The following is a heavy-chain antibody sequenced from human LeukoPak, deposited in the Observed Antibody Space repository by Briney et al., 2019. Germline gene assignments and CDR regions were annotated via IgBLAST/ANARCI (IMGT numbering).Heavy chain of an antibody. CDR2: IYTSWST. CDR1: GGSISSSSYY. Sequence: SETLSLTCTVSGGSISSSSYYWSWIRQPAGKGLEWIGRIYTSWSTNYNPSHKSRVTMLVDTSKNQFSLKLSSVAAADTAVYYCARRAVGNSYYHSMDVWGQGTLVTVSS. V-gene: IGHV4-61*02. CDR3: ARRAVGNSYYHSMDV. J-gene: IGHJ6*03. D-gene: IGHD6-19*01.